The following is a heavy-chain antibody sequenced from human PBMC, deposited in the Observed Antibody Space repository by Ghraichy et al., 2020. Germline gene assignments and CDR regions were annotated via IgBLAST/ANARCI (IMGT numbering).Heavy chain of an antibody. CDR2: INHSGST. CDR3: ARAVRYCGGGSCYSGYYYYYGTDV. D-gene: IGHD2-15*01. Sequence: SETLSLTCAVYGGSFSGYYWSWIRQPPGKGLEWIGEINHSGSTNYNPSLKSRVTISVDTSKNQFSLKVSSVTAADTAVYYCARAVRYCGGGSCYSGYYYYYGTDVWGQGTTVTVSS. J-gene: IGHJ6*02. V-gene: IGHV4-34*01. CDR1: GGSFSGYY.